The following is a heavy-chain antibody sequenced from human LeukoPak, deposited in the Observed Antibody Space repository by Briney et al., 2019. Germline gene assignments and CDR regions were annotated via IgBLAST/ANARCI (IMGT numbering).Heavy chain of an antibody. CDR1: GGTFSSYA. J-gene: IGHJ4*02. CDR3: ARARTTVTTGQTTCGY. Sequence: SVKVSCKASGGTFSSYAISWVRQAPGQGLEWMGGIIPIFGTANYAQKFQGRVTITADESTSTAYMELSSLRSDDTAVYYCARARTTVTTGQTTCGYWGQGTLVTVSS. D-gene: IGHD4-17*01. CDR2: IIPIFGTA. V-gene: IGHV1-69*13.